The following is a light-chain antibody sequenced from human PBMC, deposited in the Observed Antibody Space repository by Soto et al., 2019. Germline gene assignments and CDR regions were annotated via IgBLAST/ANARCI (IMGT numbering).Light chain of an antibody. CDR3: QHYESYLLT. V-gene: IGKV1-5*03. CDR2: KAS. CDR1: QSVSTW. Sequence: DIRMTQSPSTLSASVGDRVSIACRASQSVSTWLAWYQQKPGKAPKLLIYKASTLESGVPSRFSGGGSGKEFTLTISGLQPDDFATYLCQHYESYLLTFAVGIKVDIX. J-gene: IGKJ4*01.